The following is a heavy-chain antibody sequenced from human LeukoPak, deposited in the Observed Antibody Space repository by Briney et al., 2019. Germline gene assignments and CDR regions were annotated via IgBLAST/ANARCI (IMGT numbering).Heavy chain of an antibody. CDR3: ARIGRVPAAYDY. D-gene: IGHD2-2*01. V-gene: IGHV3-21*01. CDR1: GFTFSSYS. CDR2: ISSSSSYI. Sequence: GGSLRLSCAASGFTFSSYSMNWVRQAPGKRLEWVSSISSSSSYIYYADSVKGRFTISRDNAKNSLYLQMNSLRAEDTAVYYCARIGRVPAAYDYWGQGTLVTVSS. J-gene: IGHJ4*02.